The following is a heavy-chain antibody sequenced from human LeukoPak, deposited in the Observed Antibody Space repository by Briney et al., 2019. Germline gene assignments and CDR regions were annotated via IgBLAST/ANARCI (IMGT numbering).Heavy chain of an antibody. CDR2: IYYSGST. D-gene: IGHD6-13*01. CDR1: GGSISSSSYY. CDR3: ARVSSEAAGY. V-gene: IGHV4-39*07. J-gene: IGHJ1*01. Sequence: PSETLSLTCTVSGGSISSSSYYWVWIRQPPGKGLEWIGSIYYSGSTYYNPSLKSRVTISVDTSKNQFSLKLTSLTAADTAVYYCARVSSEAAGYWGQGTLVTVSS.